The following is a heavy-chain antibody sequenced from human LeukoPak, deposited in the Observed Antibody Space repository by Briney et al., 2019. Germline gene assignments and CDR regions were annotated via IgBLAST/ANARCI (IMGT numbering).Heavy chain of an antibody. V-gene: IGHV1-69*04. CDR1: GGTFSSHA. J-gene: IGHJ4*02. CDR2: IIPMLGLT. D-gene: IGHD5-24*01. Sequence: ASVKVSCKASGGTFSSHAVSWVRQAPGQGLEWMGRIIPMLGLTFYAQKLQGRVTMTTDTSTSTAYMELRSLRSDDTAVYYCAREYHVEMAACFDYWGQGTLVTISS. CDR3: AREYHVEMAACFDY.